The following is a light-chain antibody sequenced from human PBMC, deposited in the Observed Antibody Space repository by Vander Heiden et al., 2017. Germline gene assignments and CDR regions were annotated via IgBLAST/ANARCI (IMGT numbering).Light chain of an antibody. CDR1: QSVSTN. V-gene: IGKV3-15*01. CDR3: QQYNNWWT. CDR2: GAS. Sequence: EIVMTQSPATLSVSPGERATLSCRASQSVSTNLAWYQQKPGQAPRLLSYGASTRATGFPARFSGSGSGTEFTLTISSLQSEDFAVYYCQQYNNWWTFGQGTKVEIK. J-gene: IGKJ1*01.